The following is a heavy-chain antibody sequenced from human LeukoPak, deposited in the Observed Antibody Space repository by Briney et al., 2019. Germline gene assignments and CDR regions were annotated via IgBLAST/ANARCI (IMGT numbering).Heavy chain of an antibody. J-gene: IGHJ5*02. V-gene: IGHV4-61*08. Sequence: SETLSLTCTVSGGSISSGGYYWSWIRQPPGKGLEWIGYIYYSGSTNYNPSLKSRVTISVDTSKNQFSLKLSSVTAADTAVYYCARVGGELLWSPWHPWGQGTLVTVSS. D-gene: IGHD3-10*01. CDR1: GGSISSGGYY. CDR3: ARVGGELLWSPWHP. CDR2: IYYSGST.